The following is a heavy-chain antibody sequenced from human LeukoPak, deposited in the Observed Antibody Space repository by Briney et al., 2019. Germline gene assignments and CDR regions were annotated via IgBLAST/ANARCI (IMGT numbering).Heavy chain of an antibody. CDR2: IYSGGST. V-gene: IGHV3-53*01. CDR3: ARDSSAARPGYYYYGMDV. CDR1: GFTVSSNY. D-gene: IGHD6-6*01. Sequence: GGSLRLSGQASGFTVSSNYRSGVRQAPGKGLEGVSVIYSGGSTYYADSVKGRFTISRDNSKNTLYLQMNSLRAEDTAVYYCARDSSAARPGYYYYGMDVWGQGTTVTVSS. J-gene: IGHJ6*02.